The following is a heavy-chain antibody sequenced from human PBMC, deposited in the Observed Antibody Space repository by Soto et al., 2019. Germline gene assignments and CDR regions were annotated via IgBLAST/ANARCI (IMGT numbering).Heavy chain of an antibody. V-gene: IGHV3-33*01. CDR1: GFTFSSYG. Sequence: GGSLRLSCAASGFTFSSYGMHWVRQAPGKGLEWVAVIWYDGSNKYYADSVKGRFTISRDNSKNTLYLQMNSLRAEDTAVYYCARSMVNNWNLAATGFDYWGQGTLVTVSS. J-gene: IGHJ4*02. CDR2: IWYDGSNK. D-gene: IGHD1-7*01. CDR3: ARSMVNNWNLAATGFDY.